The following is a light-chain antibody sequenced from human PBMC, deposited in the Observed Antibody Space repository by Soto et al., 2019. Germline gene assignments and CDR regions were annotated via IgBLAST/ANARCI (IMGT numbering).Light chain of an antibody. CDR1: QTFSSH. CDR2: DAS. V-gene: IGKV3-11*01. J-gene: IGKJ5*01. Sequence: EIVLTQSPATLSLSPGERATLSCRASQTFSSHLAWYQQKPGQAPRLLIYDASKRATGIPARFSGRWSGTDFTLTISGLEPEDFAVYYCQQRSNWPPVITFGQGTRLEIK. CDR3: QQRSNWPPVIT.